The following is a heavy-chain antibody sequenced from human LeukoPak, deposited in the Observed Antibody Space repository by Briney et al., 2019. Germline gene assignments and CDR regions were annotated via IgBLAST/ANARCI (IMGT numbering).Heavy chain of an antibody. Sequence: GGSLRLSCAVSGITLSNYGMTWVRQAPGKGLEWVAGLSGSGGSTSYADSVKGRFTISRDNAKNTLYLQMNSLRAEDTAVYYCASEEWFDYWGQGTLVTVSS. CDR2: LSGSGGST. CDR1: GITLSNYG. D-gene: IGHD2-8*01. J-gene: IGHJ4*02. V-gene: IGHV3-23*01. CDR3: ASEEWFDY.